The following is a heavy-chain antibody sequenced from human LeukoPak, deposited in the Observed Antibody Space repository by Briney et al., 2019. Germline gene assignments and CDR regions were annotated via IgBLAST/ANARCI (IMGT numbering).Heavy chain of an antibody. D-gene: IGHD5-24*01. J-gene: IGHJ5*02. Sequence: SETLSLTCTVSGGSISSSSYYWGWIRQPPGKGLEWIGSIYYSGSTYYNPSLKSRVTISVDTSKNQFSLKLSSVTAADTAVYYCARDQGEMATIRRGFDPWGQGTLVTVSP. CDR3: ARDQGEMATIRRGFDP. CDR1: GGSISSSSYY. CDR2: IYYSGST. V-gene: IGHV4-39*07.